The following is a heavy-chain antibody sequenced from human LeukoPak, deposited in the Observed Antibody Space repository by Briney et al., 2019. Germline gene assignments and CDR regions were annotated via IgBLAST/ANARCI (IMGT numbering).Heavy chain of an antibody. J-gene: IGHJ4*02. D-gene: IGHD1-26*01. V-gene: IGHV7-4-1*02. CDR2: INTNTGNP. CDR3: ARGFVRLVGTMTHYFDY. Sequence: ASVKVSCKASGYRFTSHAMNWVRQAPGQGLEWMGWINTNTGNPTYAQSFTGRFVFSLDTSISTAYLQMSSLKAEDTAIYYCARGFVRLVGTMTHYFDYWGQGMLVTVSS. CDR1: GYRFTSHA.